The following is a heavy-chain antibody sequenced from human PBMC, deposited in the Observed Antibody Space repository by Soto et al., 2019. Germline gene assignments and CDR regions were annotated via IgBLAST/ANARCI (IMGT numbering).Heavy chain of an antibody. J-gene: IGHJ6*02. CDR1: GGSISSGGYY. D-gene: IGHD6-6*01. CDR3: ARDRDSSSRDYYYYYGMDV. Sequence: SETLSLTCTVSGGSISSGGYYWSWIRQHPGKGLEWIGYIYYSGSTYYNPSLKSRVTISVDTSKNQFSLKLSSVTAADTAVYYCARDRDSSSRDYYYYYGMDVWGQGTTVTVSS. CDR2: IYYSGST. V-gene: IGHV4-31*03.